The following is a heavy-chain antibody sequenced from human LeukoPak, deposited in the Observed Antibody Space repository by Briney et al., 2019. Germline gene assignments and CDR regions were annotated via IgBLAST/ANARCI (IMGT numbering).Heavy chain of an antibody. CDR3: ARAGSSTSYYMGSDYYYYYYMDV. D-gene: IGHD2-2*02. CDR1: GFTFSSYW. Sequence: PGGSLRLSCAASGFTFSSYWMHWVRQAPGKGLVWVSRINTDGSSTSYADSVKGRFTISRDNAKNTLYLQMNSLRAEDTAVYYCARAGSSTSYYMGSDYYYYYYMDVWGKGTTVTVSS. V-gene: IGHV3-74*01. J-gene: IGHJ6*03. CDR2: INTDGSST.